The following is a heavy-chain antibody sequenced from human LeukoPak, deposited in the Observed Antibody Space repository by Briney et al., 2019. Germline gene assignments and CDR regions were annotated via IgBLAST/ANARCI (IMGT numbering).Heavy chain of an antibody. J-gene: IGHJ4*02. CDR3: ARDWKADSSAWYAWGY. CDR1: GFTVSSNY. V-gene: IGHV3-53*01. Sequence: GGSLRLSCAASGFTVSSNYMTWVRQAPGKGLEWVSLIYSGGSTYYADSVKGRFIISRDNSKNTLYLQMNSLRAEDTAVYYCARDWKADSSAWYAWGYWGQGTLATVSS. CDR2: IYSGGST. D-gene: IGHD6-19*01.